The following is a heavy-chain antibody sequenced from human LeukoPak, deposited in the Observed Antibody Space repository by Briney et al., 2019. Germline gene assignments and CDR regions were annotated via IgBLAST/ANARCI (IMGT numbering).Heavy chain of an antibody. V-gene: IGHV4-4*07. CDR1: GGSISSYY. D-gene: IGHD6-13*01. Sequence: SETLSLTCTVSGGSISSYYWSWIRQPAGRGLEWIGRIYPSGSSSYNPSLRGRVTMSVDTSKNQFSLKLRSVTAADTAVYYCARASGNSWRFDYWGQGTLVTVSS. CDR3: ARASGNSWRFDY. J-gene: IGHJ4*02. CDR2: IYPSGSS.